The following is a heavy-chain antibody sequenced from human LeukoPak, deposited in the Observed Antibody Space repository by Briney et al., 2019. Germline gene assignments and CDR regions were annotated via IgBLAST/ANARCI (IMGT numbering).Heavy chain of an antibody. CDR1: GFTFSSYG. D-gene: IGHD7-27*01. Sequence: GGTLRLSCAASGFTFSSYGMSWVRQAPGKGLEWVSAISGSGGSTYYADSVKGRFTISRDNSKNTLYLQMNSLRAEDTAVYYCAKDYSTGDRARAFDIWGQGTMVTVSS. CDR2: ISGSGGST. J-gene: IGHJ3*02. CDR3: AKDYSTGDRARAFDI. V-gene: IGHV3-23*01.